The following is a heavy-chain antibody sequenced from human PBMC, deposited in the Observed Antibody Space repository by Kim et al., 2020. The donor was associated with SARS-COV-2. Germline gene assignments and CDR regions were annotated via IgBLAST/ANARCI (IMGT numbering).Heavy chain of an antibody. CDR3: ARRDDVWGSYRVDY. V-gene: IGHV3-21*01. J-gene: IGHJ4*02. CDR1: GFTFSSYS. D-gene: IGHD3-16*02. Sequence: GGSLRLSCAASGFTFSSYSMNWVRQAPGKGLEWVSSISSSSSYIYYADSGKGRFTISRDNAKNSLYLQMNSLRAEDTAVYYCARRDDVWGSYRVDYWGQGTLVTVSS. CDR2: ISSSSSYI.